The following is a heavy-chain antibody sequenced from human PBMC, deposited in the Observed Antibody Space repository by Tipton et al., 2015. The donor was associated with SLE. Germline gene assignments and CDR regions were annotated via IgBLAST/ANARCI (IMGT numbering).Heavy chain of an antibody. CDR2: INHSGST. D-gene: IGHD2-21*02. CDR3: ASLAYCGGDCYSRWFDP. Sequence: TLSLTCTVSGGSISSGDYYWSWIRQPPGKGLEWIGEINHSGSTNYNPSLKSRVTISVDTSKNQFSLKLSSVTAADTAVYYCASLAYCGGDCYSRWFDPWGQGTLVTVSS. J-gene: IGHJ5*02. CDR1: GGSISSGDYY. V-gene: IGHV4-39*07.